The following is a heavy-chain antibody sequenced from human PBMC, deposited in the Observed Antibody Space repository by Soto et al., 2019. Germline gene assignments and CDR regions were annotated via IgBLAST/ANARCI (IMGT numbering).Heavy chain of an antibody. CDR2: ISAYNGNT. V-gene: IGHV1-18*01. CDR1: GYTFTSYG. J-gene: IGHJ1*01. D-gene: IGHD3-3*01. Sequence: ASVKVSCKASGYTFTSYGISWVRQAPGQGLEWMGWISAYNGNTNYAQKLQGRVTMTTDTSTSTAYMELRSLRSDDTAVYYCARDLGRCYDFWSGPCGDEYFQHWGQGTLVTVSS. CDR3: ARDLGRCYDFWSGPCGDEYFQH.